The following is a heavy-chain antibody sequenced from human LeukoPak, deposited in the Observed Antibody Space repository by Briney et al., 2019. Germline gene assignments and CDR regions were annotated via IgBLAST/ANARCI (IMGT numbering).Heavy chain of an antibody. CDR1: GFTFDDYG. J-gene: IGHJ4*02. V-gene: IGHV3-20*04. CDR3: AKGIRVAAAGLDY. CDR2: INWNSDST. Sequence: PGGSLRLSCAVSGFTFDDYGMSWVRQAPGKGLEWISGINWNSDSTGYADSVKARFTISRDNAKNSLYLQMNSLRTEDTAFYYCAKGIRVAAAGLDYWGQGTLVTVSS. D-gene: IGHD6-13*01.